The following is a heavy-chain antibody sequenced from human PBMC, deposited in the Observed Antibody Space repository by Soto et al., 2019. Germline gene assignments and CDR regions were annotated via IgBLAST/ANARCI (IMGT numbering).Heavy chain of an antibody. CDR2: IYYSGNT. CDR1: GGSSRSVNYY. D-gene: IGHD5-12*01. V-gene: IGHV4-30-4*01. Sequence: SETLSLTCTVSGGSSRSVNYYWSWIRQPPGKGLEWIGYIYYSGNTYYNPSLKSRVTISVDTSKNQFSRRLRSVTAADTAVYYCATREYSRLSVNWFDPWGQGTLVTSPQ. J-gene: IGHJ5*01. CDR3: ATREYSRLSVNWFDP.